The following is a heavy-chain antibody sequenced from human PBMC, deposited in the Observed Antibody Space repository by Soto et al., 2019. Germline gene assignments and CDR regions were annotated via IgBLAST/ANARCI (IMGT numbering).Heavy chain of an antibody. CDR2: ISSSSSYI. CDR3: ARVQPPGDSSSSD. D-gene: IGHD6-6*01. J-gene: IGHJ4*02. V-gene: IGHV3-48*03. CDR1: GFTFSSYE. Sequence: EVQLVESGGGLVQPGGSLRLSCAASGFTFSSYEMNWVRQAPGKGLEWVSSISSSSSYIYYADSVKGRFTISRDNAKNSLYLQMNSLRAEDTAVYYCARVQPPGDSSSSDWGQGTLVTVSS.